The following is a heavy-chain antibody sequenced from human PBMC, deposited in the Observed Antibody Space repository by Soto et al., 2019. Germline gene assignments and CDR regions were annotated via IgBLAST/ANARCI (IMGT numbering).Heavy chain of an antibody. V-gene: IGHV1-2*02. D-gene: IGHD2-15*01. CDR2: INPNSGGT. Sequence: QVQLVQSGAEVKKPGASVKVSCKASGYTFTGYYLHWVRQAPGQGLEWMGWINPNSGGTNYAQKFQGRVTMTRDTSISTAYMELTRLTSDDTAMYYCARDKGVVVAAMFGMDVWGQGTTVTVSS. CDR3: ARDKGVVVAAMFGMDV. CDR1: GYTFTGYY. J-gene: IGHJ6*02.